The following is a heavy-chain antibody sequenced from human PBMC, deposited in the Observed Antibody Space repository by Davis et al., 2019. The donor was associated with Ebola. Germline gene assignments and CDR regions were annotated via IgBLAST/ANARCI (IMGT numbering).Heavy chain of an antibody. V-gene: IGHV3-33*08. CDR1: GFTFSNYA. CDR2: MLYDGSNQ. Sequence: PGGSLRLSCAASGFTFSNYAMHWVRQAPGKGLEWVSVMLYDGSNQYYADSVKGRFTVSRDNSKNTLYLQMNSLRVEDTALYYCARDNIVATTNDAFDFWGQGTKVTVSS. J-gene: IGHJ3*01. D-gene: IGHD5-12*01. CDR3: ARDNIVATTNDAFDF.